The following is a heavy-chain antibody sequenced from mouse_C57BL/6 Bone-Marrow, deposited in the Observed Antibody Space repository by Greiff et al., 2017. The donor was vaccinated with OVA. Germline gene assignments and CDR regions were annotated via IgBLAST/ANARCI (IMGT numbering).Heavy chain of an antibody. V-gene: IGHV5-6*01. D-gene: IGHD1-1*01. CDR1: GFTFSSYG. CDR3: ARRRGDYGSRVFAY. Sequence: EVQGVESGGDLVKPGGSLKLSCAASGFTFSSYGMSWVRQTPDKRLEWVATISSGGSYTYYPASVKGRFTISRDNAKNTLYLQMSSLKSEDTAMYYCARRRGDYGSRVFAYWGQGTLVTVSA. CDR2: ISSGGSYT. J-gene: IGHJ3*01.